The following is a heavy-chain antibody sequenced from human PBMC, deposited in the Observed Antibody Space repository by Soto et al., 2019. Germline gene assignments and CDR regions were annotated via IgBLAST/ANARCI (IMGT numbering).Heavy chain of an antibody. Sequence: SETLSLTCTVSGGSISSGGYYWSWIRQHPGKGLEWIGYIYYSGSTYYNPSLKSRVTISVDTSKNQFSLKLSSVTAADTAVYYCARDNPSGYSGYDPTKNYYYYGMDVWGQGTTVTVSS. CDR2: IYYSGST. CDR1: GGSISSGGYY. J-gene: IGHJ6*02. D-gene: IGHD5-12*01. V-gene: IGHV4-31*03. CDR3: ARDNPSGYSGYDPTKNYYYYGMDV.